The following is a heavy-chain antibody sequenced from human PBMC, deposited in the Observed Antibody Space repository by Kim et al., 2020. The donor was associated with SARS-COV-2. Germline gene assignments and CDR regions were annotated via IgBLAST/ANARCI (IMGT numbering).Heavy chain of an antibody. V-gene: IGHV3-33*06. Sequence: GGSLRLSCAASGFTFSSYGMHWVRQAPGKGLEWVAVIWYDGSNKYYADSVKGRFTISRDNSKNTLYLQMNSLRAEDTAVYYCAKEIWFGEPPAYWGQGTLVTVSS. CDR1: GFTFSSYG. CDR2: IWYDGSNK. J-gene: IGHJ4*02. CDR3: AKEIWFGEPPAY. D-gene: IGHD3-10*01.